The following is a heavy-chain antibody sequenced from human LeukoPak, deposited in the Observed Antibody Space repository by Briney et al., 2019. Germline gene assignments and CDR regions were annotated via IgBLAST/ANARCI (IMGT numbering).Heavy chain of an antibody. J-gene: IGHJ5*02. CDR3: ARRSSSSWWFDP. Sequence: GESLKISCKGSGYSFNGYWIGWVRQMPGKGLEWMGIIYPGDSDTRYSPSFQGQVTISADKSISTAYLQWNNLKASDTAMYYCARRSSSSWWFDPWGQGTLVTVSS. CDR2: IYPGDSDT. D-gene: IGHD6-6*01. CDR1: GYSFNGYW. V-gene: IGHV5-51*01.